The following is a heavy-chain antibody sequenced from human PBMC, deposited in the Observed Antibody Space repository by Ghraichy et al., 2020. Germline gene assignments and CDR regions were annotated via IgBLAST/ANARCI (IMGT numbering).Heavy chain of an antibody. CDR3: ARVSPTWIQLLVADYYYMDV. CDR2: ISSSSSYI. D-gene: IGHD5-18*01. J-gene: IGHJ6*03. V-gene: IGHV3-21*01. CDR1: GFTFSSYS. Sequence: GGSLRLSCAASGFTFSSYSMNWVRQAPGKGLEWVSSISSSSSYIYYADSVKGRFTISRDNAKNSLYLQMNSLRAEDTAVYYCARVSPTWIQLLVADYYYMDVWGKGTTVTVSS.